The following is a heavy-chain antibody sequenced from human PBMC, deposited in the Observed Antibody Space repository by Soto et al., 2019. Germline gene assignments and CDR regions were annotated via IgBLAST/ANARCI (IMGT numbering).Heavy chain of an antibody. CDR3: VREGVAAYCYYCMDI. V-gene: IGHV5-51*01. Sequence: GESLKISCKGSGYSFTSYWIGWVRQMPWKGLEWMGIIYPGDSDTRYSPSFQGQVTISADKSICTAYLQWSSLKASDTAMYYCVREGVAAYCYYCMDIWGKGTTGTVS. CDR1: GYSFTSYW. J-gene: IGHJ6*03. D-gene: IGHD6-19*01. CDR2: IYPGDSDT.